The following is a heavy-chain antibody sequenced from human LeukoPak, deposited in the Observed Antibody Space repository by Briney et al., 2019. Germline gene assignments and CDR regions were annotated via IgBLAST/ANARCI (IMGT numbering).Heavy chain of an antibody. CDR1: GFTFSSYH. Sequence: GGSLRLSCAASGFTFSSYHMNWVRQAPGKGLEWVSSISSSSSYIYYADSVKGRFTISRDNAKNSLYLQMNSLRAEDTAVYYCARSSGLLRYFDYWGQGTLVTVSS. CDR2: ISSSSSYI. D-gene: IGHD7-27*01. CDR3: ARSSGLLRYFDY. J-gene: IGHJ4*02. V-gene: IGHV3-21*01.